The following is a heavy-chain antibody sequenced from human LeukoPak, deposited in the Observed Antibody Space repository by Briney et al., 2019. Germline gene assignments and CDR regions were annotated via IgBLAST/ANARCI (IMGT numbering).Heavy chain of an antibody. J-gene: IGHJ6*02. V-gene: IGHV4-34*01. CDR2: INHSGST. D-gene: IGHD7-27*01. Sequence: SETLSLTCAVYGGSFSGYYWSWIRQPPGKGLEWIGEINHSGSTNYNPSLKSRVTISVDTSKNKFSLKLSSVTAADTAVYYCARGTGDLSLHGMDVWGQGTTVTVSS. CDR3: ARGTGDLSLHGMDV. CDR1: GGSFSGYY.